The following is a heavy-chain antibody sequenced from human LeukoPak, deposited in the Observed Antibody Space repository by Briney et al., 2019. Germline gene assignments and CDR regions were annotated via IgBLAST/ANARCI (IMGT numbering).Heavy chain of an antibody. CDR2: IYTSGST. D-gene: IGHD6-19*01. J-gene: IGHJ6*02. CDR3: ARGRRLDSSGWTYYYYGTDV. Sequence: SETLSLTCTVSGGSISSYYWSWIRQPAGKGLEWIGRIYTSGSTNYNPSLKSRVTMSVDTSKNQFSLKLSSVTAADTAVYYCARGRRLDSSGWTYYYYGTDVWGQGTTVTVSS. V-gene: IGHV4-4*07. CDR1: GGSISSYY.